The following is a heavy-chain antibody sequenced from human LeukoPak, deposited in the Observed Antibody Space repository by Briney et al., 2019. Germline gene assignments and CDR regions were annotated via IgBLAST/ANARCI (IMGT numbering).Heavy chain of an antibody. CDR1: GFTVSSNY. J-gene: IGHJ4*02. CDR3: ASRLVVRGVIHFDY. Sequence: GGPLRLSCAASGFTVSSNYMSWVRQAPGKGLEWVPVIYSGGSTYYADSVKGRFTISRDNSKNTLYLQMNSLRAEDTAVYYCASRLVVRGVIHFDYWGQGTLVTVSS. CDR2: IYSGGST. D-gene: IGHD3-10*01. V-gene: IGHV3-66*01.